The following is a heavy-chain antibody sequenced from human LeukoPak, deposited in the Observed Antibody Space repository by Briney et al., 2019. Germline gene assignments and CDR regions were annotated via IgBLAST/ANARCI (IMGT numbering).Heavy chain of an antibody. J-gene: IGHJ4*02. CDR3: ARDYGDCGASLDY. V-gene: IGHV3-30-3*01. CDR2: ISYDGSNK. Sequence: PGGSLRLSCAASGFTFSSYVMHWVRQAPGKGLEWVAVISYDGSNKFYADSVKGRSTISRDNSKNTLYLQMNILRPEDTAVYYCARDYGDCGASLDYWGQGTLVTVSS. CDR1: GFTFSSYV. D-gene: IGHD4-17*01.